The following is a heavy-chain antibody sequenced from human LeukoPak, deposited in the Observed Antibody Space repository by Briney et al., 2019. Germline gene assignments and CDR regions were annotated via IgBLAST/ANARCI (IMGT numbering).Heavy chain of an antibody. D-gene: IGHD3-10*01. J-gene: IGHJ4*02. CDR2: ISYDGSNK. V-gene: IGHV3-30*18. CDR3: AKDLRDESFDY. CDR1: GFTFSSYG. Sequence: GRSLRLSCAASGFTFSSYGMHWVRQAPGKGLEWVAVISYDGSNKYYADSVKGRFTISRDNSKNTLYLQMNSLRAEDTAVYYCAKDLRDESFDYWGQGTLVTVSS.